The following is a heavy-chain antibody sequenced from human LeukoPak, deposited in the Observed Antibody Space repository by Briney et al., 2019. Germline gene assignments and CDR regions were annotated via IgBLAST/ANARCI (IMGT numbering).Heavy chain of an antibody. CDR1: GGSLSRGGYY. J-gene: IGHJ3*02. CDR2: IYYSGST. Sequence: SQTLSLTCTLSGGSLSRGGYYCSWIRHHPGKGLEWIWYIYYSGSTDYNPSLKSRFTMSVDTSKNQFSLKLSSVTAADTAVYYCASADYDMAFDIWGQGTMVTVSS. D-gene: IGHD3-9*01. V-gene: IGHV4-31*03. CDR3: ASADYDMAFDI.